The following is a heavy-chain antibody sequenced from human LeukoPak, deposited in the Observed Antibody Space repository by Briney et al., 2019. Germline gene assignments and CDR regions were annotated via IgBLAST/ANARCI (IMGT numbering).Heavy chain of an antibody. CDR1: GFTFSSYS. D-gene: IGHD5-12*01. Sequence: GGSLRLSCAAPGFTFSSYSMNWVRQAPGKGLEWVSSISSSSSYIYYADSVKGRFTISRDNAKNSLYLQMNSLRAEDTAVYYCARARSGYEANWFDPWGQGTLVTVSS. CDR2: ISSSSSYI. J-gene: IGHJ5*02. V-gene: IGHV3-21*01. CDR3: ARARSGYEANWFDP.